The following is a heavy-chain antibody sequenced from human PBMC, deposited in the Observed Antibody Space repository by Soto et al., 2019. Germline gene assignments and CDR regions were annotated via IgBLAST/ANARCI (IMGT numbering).Heavy chain of an antibody. V-gene: IGHV3-30-3*01. CDR2: ISSDGNTE. CDR3: ARARRVGATYFDY. CDR1: GFTFKSYA. D-gene: IGHD1-26*01. J-gene: IGHJ4*02. Sequence: GGSLRLSCAASGFTFKSYAIHWVRQAPGKGLEWVAVISSDGNTEYYAHAVKGRFTISRDNYMTTVSLQMNSLSIDDTAVYFCARARRVGATYFDYWGRGNLVTVSS.